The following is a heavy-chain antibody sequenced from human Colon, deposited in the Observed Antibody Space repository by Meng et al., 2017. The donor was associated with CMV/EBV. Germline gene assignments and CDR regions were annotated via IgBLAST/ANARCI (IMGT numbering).Heavy chain of an antibody. CDR1: GFTFSNYW. CDR3: VRDNARVQGNIPILVVPQGFDY. Sequence: GGSLRLSCVASGFTFSNYWMSWVRQAPGKGLEWVANINEDGRTIYFVDSLKGRFTISRDNAKNSLYLQMSSLSAEDTAVYYCVRDNARVQGNIPILVVPQGFDYWGQGTVVTVSS. D-gene: IGHD3-22*01. CDR2: INEDGRTI. J-gene: IGHJ4*02. V-gene: IGHV3-7*01.